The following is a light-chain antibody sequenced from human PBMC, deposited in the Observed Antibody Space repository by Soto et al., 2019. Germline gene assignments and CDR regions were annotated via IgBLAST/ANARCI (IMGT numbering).Light chain of an antibody. CDR3: LQHNSYPYI. V-gene: IGKV1-17*03. J-gene: IGKJ2*01. CDR2: ASS. CDR1: QDIGTF. Sequence: DLQMTQSPSAMSASVGDRVNITCRASQDIGTFLAWFQQKPGKVPQRLIYASSILQPGVPSRFRGRGSGTEFTLTISSLQPEDFGTYYCLQHNSYPYIFGQGTKLE.